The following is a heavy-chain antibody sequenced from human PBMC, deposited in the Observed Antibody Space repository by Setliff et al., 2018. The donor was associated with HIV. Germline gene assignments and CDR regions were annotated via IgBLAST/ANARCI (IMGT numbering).Heavy chain of an antibody. J-gene: IGHJ1*01. D-gene: IGHD3-22*01. Sequence: GGSLRLSCAASGFTFSIYALSWVRQAPGKGLEWVSVINSSGGSFIYYADSVKGRFTISRDNAKRSLYLQMNSLRAEDTAVYYCARGTSGYLIRAENFQHWGQGTLVTVSS. V-gene: IGHV3-21*01. CDR2: INSSGGSFI. CDR1: GFTFSIYA. CDR3: ARGTSGYLIRAENFQH.